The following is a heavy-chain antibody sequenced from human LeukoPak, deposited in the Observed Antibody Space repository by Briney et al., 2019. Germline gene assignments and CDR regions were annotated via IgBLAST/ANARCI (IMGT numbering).Heavy chain of an antibody. CDR3: ARADYSSTWSHDYYYMDV. Sequence: SETLSLTCTVSGYSISSGYYWGWIRQPPGKGLEWIGSFYHSGSTYYNPSLKSRVTISVDTSKNQFSLKLSSVTAADTAVYYCARADYSSTWSHDYYYMDVWGKGTTVTVSS. CDR2: FYHSGST. J-gene: IGHJ6*03. D-gene: IGHD6-13*01. CDR1: GYSISSGYY. V-gene: IGHV4-38-2*02.